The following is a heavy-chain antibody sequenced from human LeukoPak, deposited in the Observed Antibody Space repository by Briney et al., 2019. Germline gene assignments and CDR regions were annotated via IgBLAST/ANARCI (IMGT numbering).Heavy chain of an antibody. CDR1: GFTFSSYE. D-gene: IGHD1-26*01. CDR3: ARDGLYSGAFDY. Sequence: GGSLRLSCAASGFTFSSYEMNWVRQAPGKGLEWVSYISSSGSTIYYADSVKGRFTISRDNAKNSLDLQMNSLTAEDTAVYYCARDGLYSGAFDYWGRGILVTVSS. J-gene: IGHJ4*02. CDR2: ISSSGSTI. V-gene: IGHV3-48*03.